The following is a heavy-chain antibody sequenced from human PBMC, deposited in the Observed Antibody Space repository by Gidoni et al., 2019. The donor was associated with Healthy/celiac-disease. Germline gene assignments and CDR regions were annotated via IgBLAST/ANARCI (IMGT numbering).Heavy chain of an antibody. CDR2: MYYGGST. Sequence: QVQLQESGPGLVQPSETLSLTCTVSGGSINNYYWSWIRQPPGKGLEWIGFMYYGGSTNYSPSLKSRVTMSIDASKSQFSLRLSSVSAADTAVYYCARNRDNWNEYYFDYWGQGARVTASS. CDR3: ARNRDNWNEYYFDY. V-gene: IGHV4-59*01. J-gene: IGHJ4*02. D-gene: IGHD1-20*01. CDR1: GGSINNYY.